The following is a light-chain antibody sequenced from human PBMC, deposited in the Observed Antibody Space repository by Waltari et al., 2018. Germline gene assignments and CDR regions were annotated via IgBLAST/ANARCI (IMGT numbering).Light chain of an antibody. Sequence: EIVLTQSPGTLSLSPGERATLSCRASQSVSTTYSAWYQQRPGQAPRLLLYGASSRATGTPDRFSGSGSGTDFTLTISRLEPEDFAVYYCQRYGNSPRVTFGGGTKVEIK. CDR1: QSVSTTY. CDR2: GAS. CDR3: QRYGNSPRVT. V-gene: IGKV3-20*01. J-gene: IGKJ4*01.